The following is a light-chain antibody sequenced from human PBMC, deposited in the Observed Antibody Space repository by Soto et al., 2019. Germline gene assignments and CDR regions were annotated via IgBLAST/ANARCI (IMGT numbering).Light chain of an antibody. J-gene: IGKJ4*01. Sequence: DIQMTQSPSTLSASVGDRVTITCRASQSISSWLAWYQQKPGKAPKLLIYDASSLESGVPSRFSVSGSGTEFTLTISSLQPDDFATYYCQPYNSWPLTSGGGTKVEIK. CDR2: DAS. CDR3: QPYNSWPLT. V-gene: IGKV1-5*01. CDR1: QSISSW.